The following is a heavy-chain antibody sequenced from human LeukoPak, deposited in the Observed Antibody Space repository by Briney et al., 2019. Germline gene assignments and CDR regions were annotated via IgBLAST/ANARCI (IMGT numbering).Heavy chain of an antibody. Sequence: GASVKVSCKASGCTFTSYVISWVRQAPGQGLEWMGWISAYNGNTNYAQKLQGRVTMTTDTSTSTAYMELRSLRSDDTAVYYCARQYSSGWFEGYYYYYGMDVWGQGTTVTVSS. CDR3: ARQYSSGWFEGYYYYYGMDV. J-gene: IGHJ6*02. CDR1: GCTFTSYV. V-gene: IGHV1-18*01. CDR2: ISAYNGNT. D-gene: IGHD6-19*01.